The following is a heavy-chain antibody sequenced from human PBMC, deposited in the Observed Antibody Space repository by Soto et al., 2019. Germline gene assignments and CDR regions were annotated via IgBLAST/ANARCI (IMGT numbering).Heavy chain of an antibody. D-gene: IGHD2-2*02. V-gene: IGHV4-59*03. Sequence: SETLSLTCTVSGGSISDHYYMWIRQSPGKGLEYIGYIHNGGSTNYNPSLKSRVIISVDTSKNQFSLKLTSVTAADTAEYYCESRFYTSGVLFDYWGQGTPVTVSS. CDR2: IHNGGST. CDR3: ESRFYTSGVLFDY. J-gene: IGHJ4*02. CDR1: GGSISDHY.